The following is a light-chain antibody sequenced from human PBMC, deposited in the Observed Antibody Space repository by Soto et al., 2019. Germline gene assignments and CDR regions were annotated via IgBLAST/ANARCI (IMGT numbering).Light chain of an antibody. Sequence: DIVMTQSPDSLAVSLGERATINCKSSQSVLYNSNNKNYLAWYQQTPGQPPNLLISWASTRESGVPDRFSGSGSGTDFTLTISSLQAEDVAVYYCQQYYSPPLTFGGGTKVEIK. CDR1: QSVLYNSNNKNY. J-gene: IGKJ4*01. CDR3: QQYYSPPLT. CDR2: WAS. V-gene: IGKV4-1*01.